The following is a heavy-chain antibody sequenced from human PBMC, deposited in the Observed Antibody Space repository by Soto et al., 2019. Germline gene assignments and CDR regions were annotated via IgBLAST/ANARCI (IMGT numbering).Heavy chain of an antibody. CDR1: EFTFDKYY. CDR2: IKPDGSEQ. J-gene: IGHJ6*02. V-gene: IGHV3-7*01. Sequence: PGGSPRLSCSASEFTFDKYYMTWVRHAPWKGPEWVANIKPDGSEQYYVDSVKGRFTISRDNANNSLYLQMNSLRAEDTAVYFCERGNWNSYYAFDVWCQATTVTLSS. CDR3: ERGNWNSYYAFDV. D-gene: IGHD1-20*01.